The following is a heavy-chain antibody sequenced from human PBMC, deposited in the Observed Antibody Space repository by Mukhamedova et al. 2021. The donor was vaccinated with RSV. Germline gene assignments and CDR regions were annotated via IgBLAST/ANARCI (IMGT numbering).Heavy chain of an antibody. CDR3: ATGFGSYNDY. J-gene: IGHJ4*02. D-gene: IGHD1-26*01. Sequence: WMGGFDPEDGETIYAQKFQGRVTMTEDTSTDTAYMELSSLRSEDTAVYYCATGFGSYNDYWGQGTLVTVSS. CDR2: FDPEDGET. V-gene: IGHV1-24*01.